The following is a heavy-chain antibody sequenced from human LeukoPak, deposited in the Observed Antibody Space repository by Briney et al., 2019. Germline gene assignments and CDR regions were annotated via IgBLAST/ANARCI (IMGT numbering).Heavy chain of an antibody. CDR1: GGSLSSYY. CDR2: IHYSGST. Sequence: SETLSLTCTVSGGSLSSYYWSGIRQPPGKGLEWIGYIHYSGSTNYNPSLKSRVTISIDTSKNQFSLKLNSVTAADTAVYYCARLVGATKNFDYWGQGTVVAVSS. V-gene: IGHV4-59*01. J-gene: IGHJ4*02. CDR3: ARLVGATKNFDY. D-gene: IGHD1-26*01.